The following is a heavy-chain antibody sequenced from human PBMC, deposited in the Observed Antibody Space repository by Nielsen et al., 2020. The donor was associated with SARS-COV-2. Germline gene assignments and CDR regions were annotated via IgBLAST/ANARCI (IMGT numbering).Heavy chain of an antibody. J-gene: IGHJ4*02. CDR2: ISSSSSYI. V-gene: IGHV3-21*01. CDR3: ARGRAYFDY. Sequence: GESLKISCAASGFTFSSYSMNWVRQAPGKGLEWVSSISSSSSYIYYADSVKGRFTISRDNAKNSLYLQMNSLRAEDTAVYYCARGRAYFDYWGQGTLVTVSS. CDR1: GFTFSSYS.